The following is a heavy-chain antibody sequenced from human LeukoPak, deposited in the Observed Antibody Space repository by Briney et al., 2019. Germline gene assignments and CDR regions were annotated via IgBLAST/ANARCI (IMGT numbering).Heavy chain of an antibody. J-gene: IGHJ5*02. V-gene: IGHV3-74*01. CDR2: INSDESIT. Sequence: GGSLRLSCTASGFSLSTYWMHWVRQAPGKAPVWVSRINSDESITLYADSVRGRFTVSRDNAKNSLYLQMNSLRAEDTAVYYCARDGLPATVANWFDPWGQGTLVTVSS. D-gene: IGHD2-15*01. CDR3: ARDGLPATVANWFDP. CDR1: GFSLSTYW.